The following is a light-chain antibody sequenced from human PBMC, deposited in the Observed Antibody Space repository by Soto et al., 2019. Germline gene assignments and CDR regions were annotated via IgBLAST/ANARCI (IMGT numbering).Light chain of an antibody. J-gene: IGLJ2*01. CDR2: EVS. V-gene: IGLV2-14*01. Sequence: QSALTQPASVSGSPGQSITISCTGTSSDVGGYNYVSWYQHHPGKAPKLMIYEVSNRPSGVSNRFSGSKSGNTASLTISGLQAEDEADYYCTSYTSSNTVVVGGGTKLTVL. CDR1: SSDVGGYNY. CDR3: TSYTSSNTVV.